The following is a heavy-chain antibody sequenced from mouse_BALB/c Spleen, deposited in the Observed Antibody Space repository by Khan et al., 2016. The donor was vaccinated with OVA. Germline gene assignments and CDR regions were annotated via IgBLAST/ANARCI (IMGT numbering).Heavy chain of an antibody. Sequence: EVELVESGGGLMKPGGSLKLSCAASGFTFSDYYMYWVRQTPEKRLEWVATISDINSYIYYPHNVKGRFTISRDNAKNNLYLQMNSLKSEDTAMYYCIRGYYGDPFAYWGQGTLVTVSA. CDR1: GFTFSDYY. CDR3: IRGYYGDPFAY. D-gene: IGHD2-13*01. CDR2: ISDINSYI. V-gene: IGHV5-4*02. J-gene: IGHJ3*01.